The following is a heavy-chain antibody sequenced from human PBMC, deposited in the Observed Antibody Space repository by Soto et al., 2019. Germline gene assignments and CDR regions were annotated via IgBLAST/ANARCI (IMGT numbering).Heavy chain of an antibody. J-gene: IGHJ6*02. CDR3: AKGRVWFGAGMDV. CDR1: GFTFSSYA. Sequence: EVQLLESGGGLVQPGGSLRLSCAASGFTFSSYAMSWVRQAPGKGLEWVSAISGSGGSTYYADSVKGRFTISSDNSKNTLYLQMNSLRAEDTAVYYCAKGRVWFGAGMDVWGQGTTVTVSS. V-gene: IGHV3-23*01. D-gene: IGHD3-10*01. CDR2: ISGSGGST.